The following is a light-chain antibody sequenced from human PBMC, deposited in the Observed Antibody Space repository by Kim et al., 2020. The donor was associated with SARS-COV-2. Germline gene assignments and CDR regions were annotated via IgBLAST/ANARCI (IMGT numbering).Light chain of an antibody. J-gene: IGLJ1*01. CDR2: SNN. CDR3: ATWDDSLNGYV. CDR1: SSNIGYNS. Sequence: QSVLTQPPSASGTPGQRVTFSCSGSSSNIGYNSVHWYQLFPGTAPKLLIFSNNLRASGAPDRFSGSKSGTSASLAISGLQPEDEADYYCATWDDSLNGYVFGPGTRVTVL. V-gene: IGLV1-44*01.